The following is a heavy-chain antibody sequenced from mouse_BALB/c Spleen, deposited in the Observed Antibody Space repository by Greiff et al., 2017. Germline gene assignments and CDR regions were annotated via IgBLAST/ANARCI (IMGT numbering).Heavy chain of an antibody. CDR3: AVYYDYDGYYAMDY. CDR1: GFTFSSFG. J-gene: IGHJ4*01. V-gene: IGHV5-17*02. CDR2: ISSGSSTI. D-gene: IGHD2-4*01. Sequence: EVQGVESGGGLVQPGGSRKISCAASGFTFSSFGMHWVRQAPEKGLEWVAYISSGSSTIYYADTVKGRFTISRDNPKNNLFLQMTSLRSEDTAMYYCAVYYDYDGYYAMDYWGQGTSVTVSS.